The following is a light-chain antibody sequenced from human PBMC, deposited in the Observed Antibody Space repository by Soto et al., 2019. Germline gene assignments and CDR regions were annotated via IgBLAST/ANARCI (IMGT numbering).Light chain of an antibody. CDR1: QSVSSSY. Sequence: EIVFTQSPGTLSLSPGASATLSCRASQSVSSSYLAWYQQKPGQAPRLLIYGASSRATGLPDRFSGSGSGTDFTPTISRLEPEDFAVYYCQQYGSPWTFGQGTTVEIK. J-gene: IGKJ1*01. CDR3: QQYGSPWT. V-gene: IGKV3-20*01. CDR2: GAS.